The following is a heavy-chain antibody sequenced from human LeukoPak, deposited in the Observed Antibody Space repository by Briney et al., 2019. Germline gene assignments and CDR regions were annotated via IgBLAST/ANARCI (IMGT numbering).Heavy chain of an antibody. CDR3: ARSGSYYVWYFDL. CDR2: INSDGSST. D-gene: IGHD1-26*01. Sequence: GGSLRLSCAASGFTFSSYWMHWVRQAPGKGLVWVSRINSDGSSTSYADSVKGRFTISRDNAKNTLYLQMNSRRAEATAVYYCARSGSYYVWYFDLWGRGTLVTVSS. J-gene: IGHJ2*01. CDR1: GFTFSSYW. V-gene: IGHV3-74*01.